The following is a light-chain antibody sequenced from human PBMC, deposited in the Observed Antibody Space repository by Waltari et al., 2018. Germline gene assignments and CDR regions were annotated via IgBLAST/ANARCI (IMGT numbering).Light chain of an antibody. CDR1: QRIGSR. Sequence: IEMTQSPSTLSASVGDRVTIACRASQRIGSRLARYQQKPGGAPKLLIYRASDLESGVPSTFSGDGSGTDFTLTISSLQPNDSAIYYCQQYDTYPGTFGQGTKV. CDR3: QQYDTYPGT. CDR2: RAS. V-gene: IGKV1-5*03. J-gene: IGKJ1*01.